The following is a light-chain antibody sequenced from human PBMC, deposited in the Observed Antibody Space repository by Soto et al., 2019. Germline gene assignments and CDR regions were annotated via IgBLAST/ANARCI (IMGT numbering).Light chain of an antibody. CDR1: SSDVGDYSF. Sequence: QSVLTQPRSVSGSPGQSVAISCTGTSSDVGDYSFVSWYQQHPGRAPKLILYDVSERPSGVPDRFSGSKSGNTASLTVSGLQTDDEADYYCCSDATNFLVFGGGTKLTVL. V-gene: IGLV2-11*01. CDR3: CSDATNFLV. CDR2: DVS. J-gene: IGLJ2*01.